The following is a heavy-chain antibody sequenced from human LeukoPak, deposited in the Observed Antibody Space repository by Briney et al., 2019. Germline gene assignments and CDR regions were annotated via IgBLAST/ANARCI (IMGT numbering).Heavy chain of an antibody. V-gene: IGHV3-53*01. D-gene: IGHD3-10*01. CDR3: ARVADYYVSGLFDY. J-gene: IGHJ4*02. CDR1: GFTVSGNY. Sequence: GGSLRLSCAASGFTVSGNYMIWVRQTPGKRLEWVSLIYSGGNTYYTDSVKGRFTISRDNSENTLYLQMNSLRTEDTAVYYCARVADYYVSGLFDYWGQGTLVTVSS. CDR2: IYSGGNT.